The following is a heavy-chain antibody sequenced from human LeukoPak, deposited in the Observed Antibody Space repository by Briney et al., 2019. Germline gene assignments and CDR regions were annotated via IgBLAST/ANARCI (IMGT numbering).Heavy chain of an antibody. CDR1: GFTFGDYA. V-gene: IGHV3-49*04. CDR3: TRTRWELLQDY. J-gene: IGHJ4*02. Sequence: GGSLRLSCTASGFTFGDYAMSWVRQAPGKGLEWVGFIRSKAYGGTTEYAASVKGRFTISRDDSKSIAYLQMNSLKTEDTAVYYCTRTRWELLQDYWGQGTLVTVSS. CDR2: IRSKAYGGTT. D-gene: IGHD1-26*01.